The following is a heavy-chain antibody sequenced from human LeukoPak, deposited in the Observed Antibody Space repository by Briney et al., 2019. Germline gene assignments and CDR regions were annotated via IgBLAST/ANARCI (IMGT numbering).Heavy chain of an antibody. D-gene: IGHD3-10*01. J-gene: IGHJ5*02. V-gene: IGHV3-23*01. CDR3: AKDLVSFGEPVNWFDP. CDR2: ISHSGGST. Sequence: GGSLRLSCAASGFTFSSYAMSWVRQAPGKGLEWVSTISHSGGSTYYAESVKGRFTISRDNSKNTLYLQMNSLRAEDTAVYYCAKDLVSFGEPVNWFDPWGQGTLVTVSS. CDR1: GFTFSSYA.